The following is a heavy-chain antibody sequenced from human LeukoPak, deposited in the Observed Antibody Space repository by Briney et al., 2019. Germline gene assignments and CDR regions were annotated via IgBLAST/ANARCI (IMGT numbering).Heavy chain of an antibody. V-gene: IGHV3-9*01. CDR1: GFTFDDYA. CDR2: ISWNSGSI. D-gene: IGHD3-10*01. CDR3: AKDGFAGITMVRGAQRGFDY. J-gene: IGHJ4*02. Sequence: PGGSLRLSCAASGFTFDDYAMHWVRQAPGKGLEWVSGISWNSGSIGYADSVKGRFTISRDNAKNSLYLQMNSLRAEDTALYYCAKDGFAGITMVRGAQRGFDYWGQGTLVTVSS.